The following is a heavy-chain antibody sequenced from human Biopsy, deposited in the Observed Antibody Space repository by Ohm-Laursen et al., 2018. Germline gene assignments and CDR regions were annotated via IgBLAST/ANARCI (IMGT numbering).Heavy chain of an antibody. CDR1: GGMFNSYT. CDR2: IMSLYNTT. CDR3: ARGLGGYDYWYFDL. Sequence: SSVKVSCKASGGMFNSYTINWLRQAPGQGLQWMGGIMSLYNTTNYAQKFWDRITVTADKSTNTVYMTLSSLTSEGTAVYFCARGLGGYDYWYFDLWGRGTLVIVSS. V-gene: IGHV1-69*06. D-gene: IGHD5-12*01. J-gene: IGHJ2*01.